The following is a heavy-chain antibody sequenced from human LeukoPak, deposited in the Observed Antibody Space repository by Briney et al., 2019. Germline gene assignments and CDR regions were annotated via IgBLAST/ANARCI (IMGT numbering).Heavy chain of an antibody. V-gene: IGHV1-24*01. CDR3: ATLSGSWYYGAPYNWFDP. D-gene: IGHD6-13*01. Sequence: ASVKVSCKVSGYTLTELSMHWVRQAPGKGLEWMGGFDPEDGETIYAQKFQGRVTMTEDTSTDTAYMELSSLRSEDTAVYYCATLSGSWYYGAPYNWFDPWGQGTLVTVSS. CDR1: GYTLTELS. CDR2: FDPEDGET. J-gene: IGHJ5*02.